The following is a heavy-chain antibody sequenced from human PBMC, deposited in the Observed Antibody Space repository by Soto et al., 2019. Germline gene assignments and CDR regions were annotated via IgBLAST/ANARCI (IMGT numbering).Heavy chain of an antibody. CDR2: ISSRSDI. D-gene: IGHD2-2*02. CDR3: AREYTAWPLAYGLDV. V-gene: IGHV3-21*01. Sequence: GGSLRLSCVGSGFTFSTYSINWVRQAPGKGLEWVSSISSRSDIYYADSVKGRFTISRDNAKNSVSLQMNSLRAEDAAVYYCAREYTAWPLAYGLDVWGQGTTVTVSS. J-gene: IGHJ6*02. CDR1: GFTFSTYS.